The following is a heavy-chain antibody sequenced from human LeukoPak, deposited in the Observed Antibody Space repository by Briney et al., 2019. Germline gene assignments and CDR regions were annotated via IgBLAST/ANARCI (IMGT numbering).Heavy chain of an antibody. CDR2: ISSGSSTI. D-gene: IGHD1-26*01. CDR3: ARELVGATDY. J-gene: IGHJ4*02. CDR1: GFTFSYYS. V-gene: IGHV3-48*02. Sequence: PGGSLRLSCTASGFTFSYYSMNWVRQAPGKGLEWVSYISSGSSTIHYADSVKDRFTISRDNAKNSLYLRTNSLRDEDTAVYYCARELVGATDYWGQGTLVTVSS.